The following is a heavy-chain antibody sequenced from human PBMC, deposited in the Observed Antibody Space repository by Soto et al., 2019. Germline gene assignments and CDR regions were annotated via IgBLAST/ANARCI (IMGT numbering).Heavy chain of an antibody. D-gene: IGHD6-19*01. J-gene: IGHJ6*02. Sequence: QVQLVQSGAEVKKPGASVKVSCKASGYTFTSYGISWVRQAPGQGLEWMGWISAYNGNTNYAQKLQGRVTMTTDTXTXTXXMELRSLRSGDTVVYYCASGSGRTGTAYYYYGMDVWGQGNTVTVSS. CDR3: ASGSGRTGTAYYYYGMDV. CDR1: GYTFTSYG. V-gene: IGHV1-18*01. CDR2: ISAYNGNT.